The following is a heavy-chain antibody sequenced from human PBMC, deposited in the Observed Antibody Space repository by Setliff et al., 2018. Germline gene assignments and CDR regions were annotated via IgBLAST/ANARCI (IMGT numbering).Heavy chain of an antibody. CDR2: IIPIFGTA. D-gene: IGHD2-2*01. CDR3: ARARVVPAAMGYYYYMDV. Sequence: ASVKVSCKASGYTFTSYDINWVRQAPGQGLEWMGGIIPIFGTANYAQKFQGRVTITADESTSTAYMELSSLRSEDTAVYYCARARVVPAAMGYYYYMDVWGKGTTVTVSS. CDR1: GYTFTSYD. J-gene: IGHJ6*03. V-gene: IGHV1-69*13.